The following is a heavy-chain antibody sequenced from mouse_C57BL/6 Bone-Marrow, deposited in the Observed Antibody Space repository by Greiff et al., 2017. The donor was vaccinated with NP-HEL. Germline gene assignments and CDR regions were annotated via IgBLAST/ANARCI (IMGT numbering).Heavy chain of an antibody. CDR3: ARENLFFDV. V-gene: IGHV1-61*01. J-gene: IGHJ1*03. D-gene: IGHD1-1*01. Sequence: QVKLQQPGAELVRPGSSVKLSCKASGYTFTSYWMDWVKQRPGQGLEWIGNIYPSDSETHYNQKFKDKATLTVDKSSSTAYMQLSSLTSEDSAVYYCARENLFFDVWGTGTTVTVSS. CDR2: IYPSDSET. CDR1: GYTFTSYW.